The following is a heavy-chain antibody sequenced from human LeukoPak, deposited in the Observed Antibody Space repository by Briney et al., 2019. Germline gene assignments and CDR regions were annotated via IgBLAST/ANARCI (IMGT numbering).Heavy chain of an antibody. V-gene: IGHV1-18*01. Sequence: ASVKVSCKASGYTFTSYGISWVRQAPGQGLEWMGWISAYNGNTNYAQKLQGRVTMTTDTSTSTAYMELRSLRSDDTAVYYCARAGSYDFWSGYYYYYMDVWGKGTTVTVSS. J-gene: IGHJ6*03. CDR1: GYTFTSYG. CDR2: ISAYNGNT. CDR3: ARAGSYDFWSGYYYYYMDV. D-gene: IGHD3-3*01.